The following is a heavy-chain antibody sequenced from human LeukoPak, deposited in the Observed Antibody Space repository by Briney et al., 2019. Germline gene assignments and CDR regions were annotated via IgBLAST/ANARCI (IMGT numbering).Heavy chain of an antibody. J-gene: IGHJ4*02. CDR3: VRRSSGWYFDY. CDR2: IHSSGST. CDR1: GGSISSYY. Sequence: SETLSLTCTVSGGSISSYYWSWIRQPAGRGLEWIGRIHSSGSTNYNPSLKSRVIMSVDTPKSQISLRLTSVTAADTAVYYCVRRSSGWYFDYWGQGTLVTVSS. V-gene: IGHV4-4*07. D-gene: IGHD6-19*01.